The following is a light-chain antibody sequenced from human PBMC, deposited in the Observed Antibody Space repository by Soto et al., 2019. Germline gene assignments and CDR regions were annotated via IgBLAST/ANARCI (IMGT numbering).Light chain of an antibody. Sequence: QSALTQPASVSRSPGQSITISCTGTSSDVGGYNYVSWYQQHPGKAPKLMIYEVSNRPSGVSNRFSGSKSGNTASLTISGLQAEDEANYYCSSYTNSNTLQWVFGGGTKLTVL. V-gene: IGLV2-14*01. CDR2: EVS. CDR1: SSDVGGYNY. CDR3: SSYTNSNTLQWV. J-gene: IGLJ3*02.